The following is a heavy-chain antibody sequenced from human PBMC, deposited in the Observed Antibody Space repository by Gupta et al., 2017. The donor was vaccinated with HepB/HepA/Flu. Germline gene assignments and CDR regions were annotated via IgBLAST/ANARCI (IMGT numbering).Heavy chain of an antibody. Sequence: QLQLQESGPRLVKPSDTLSLPCTGSGGSIRSRSYYWGWIRQPPGKGLEWIGSIYYSGSTYYNPSLKSRVTISVDTSKNQFSLKLSSVTAADTAVYYCARLPSDTVVMAGYFDLWGRGTLVTGSS. CDR2: IYYSGST. J-gene: IGHJ2*01. CDR3: ARLPSDTVVMAGYFDL. D-gene: IGHD4-23*01. V-gene: IGHV4-39*01. CDR1: GGSIRSRSYY.